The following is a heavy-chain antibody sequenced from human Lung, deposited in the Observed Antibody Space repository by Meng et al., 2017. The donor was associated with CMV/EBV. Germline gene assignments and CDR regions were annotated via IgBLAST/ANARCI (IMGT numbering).Heavy chain of an antibody. Sequence: GEXXTISCAASGFTFSSYWMHWVRQAPGKGLVWVSRINSDGSSTSYADSVKGRFTISRDNAKNTLYLQMNSLRAEDTAVYYCARVFDYDFWSGYYTNGMDVGXQGTXVTVSS. CDR2: INSDGSST. CDR1: GFTFSSYW. CDR3: ARVFDYDFWSGYYTNGMDV. D-gene: IGHD3-3*01. V-gene: IGHV3-74*01. J-gene: IGHJ6*02.